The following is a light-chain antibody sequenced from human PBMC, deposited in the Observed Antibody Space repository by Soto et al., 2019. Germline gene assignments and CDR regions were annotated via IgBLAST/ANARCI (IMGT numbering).Light chain of an antibody. Sequence: DIQMTQSPSSLSASVGDRVTITCRASQGISSYLAWYQQKPGKVPKVLIYAASTLQSGVPSRFSASGSGTEFTLTISSLQPEDVATYYCQKYYSAPETFGQGTKVEL. CDR1: QGISSY. CDR3: QKYYSAPET. V-gene: IGKV1-27*01. J-gene: IGKJ1*01. CDR2: AAS.